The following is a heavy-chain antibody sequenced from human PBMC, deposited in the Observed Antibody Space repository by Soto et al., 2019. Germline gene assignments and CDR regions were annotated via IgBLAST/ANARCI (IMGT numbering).Heavy chain of an antibody. J-gene: IGHJ4*02. D-gene: IGHD3-10*01. CDR1: GFPFSSYE. CDR3: ASRGNRDFDY. Sequence: GGSLRLSCAVSGFPFSSYEMNWVRQAPGKGLEWGAYISSSGSTIYYADAVRGRFTISRDNAKNSLYLQMNSLRAEDTAVYYCASRGNRDFDYWGQGTLVTFSS. CDR2: ISSSGSTI. V-gene: IGHV3-48*03.